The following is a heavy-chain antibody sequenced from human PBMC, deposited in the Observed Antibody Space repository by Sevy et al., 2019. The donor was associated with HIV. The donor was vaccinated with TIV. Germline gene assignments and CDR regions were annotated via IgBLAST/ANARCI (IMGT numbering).Heavy chain of an antibody. J-gene: IGHJ6*02. Sequence: AAVKVSCKASGYTFTDTGYYVHGVRQAPGQGLEWMGWINPKSGATNYAQKFQGRVTMTRDTSVSTANMELSRLRSDDTAVYYSASESYDFWTVTVYYDYGMDVWGQGTLVTVSS. CDR3: ASESYDFWTVTVYYDYGMDV. V-gene: IGHV1-2*02. CDR1: GYTFTDTGYY. CDR2: INPKSGAT. D-gene: IGHD3-3*01.